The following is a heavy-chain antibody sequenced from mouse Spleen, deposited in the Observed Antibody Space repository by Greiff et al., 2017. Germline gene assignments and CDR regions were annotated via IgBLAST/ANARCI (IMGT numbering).Heavy chain of an antibody. CDR1: GYTFSSYW. CDR3: ARWRLRGYFDY. Sequence: VQLQESGAELMKPGASVKISCKATGYTFSSYWIEWVKQRPGHGLEWIGEILPGSGSTNYNEKFKGKATFTADTSSNTAYMQLSSLTSEDSAVYYCARWRLRGYFDYWGQGTTLTVSS. J-gene: IGHJ2*01. D-gene: IGHD2-4*01. CDR2: ILPGSGST. V-gene: IGHV1-9*01.